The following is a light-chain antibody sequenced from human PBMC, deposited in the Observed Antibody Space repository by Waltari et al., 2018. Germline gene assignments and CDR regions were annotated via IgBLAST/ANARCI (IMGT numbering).Light chain of an antibody. CDR2: AAS. J-gene: IGKJ5*01. CDR1: QSISNY. V-gene: IGKV1-39*01. CDR3: QQSFNIPIT. Sequence: DIQMTQSPSSRSASVGDRVTISCRASQSISNYLNWYQLKAGKAPKLLIYAASDLQSGVPSRFSASGSGTDFTLTISSLQPEDFATYYCQQSFNIPITFGQGTRLEIK.